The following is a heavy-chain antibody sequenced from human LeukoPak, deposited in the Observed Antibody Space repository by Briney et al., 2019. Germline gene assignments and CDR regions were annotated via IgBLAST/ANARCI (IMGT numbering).Heavy chain of an antibody. CDR2: IYPGDSDT. J-gene: IGHJ4*02. D-gene: IGHD3-3*01. CDR1: GYSFTSYW. CDR3: ARQYYDFWSGYYEPFDY. Sequence: GESLKISCKGSGYSFTSYWIGRVRQMPGKGLEGMGIIYPGDSDTRYSPSFQGQVTISADKSISTAYLQWSSLKASDTAMYYCARQYYDFWSGYYEPFDYWGQGTLVTVSS. V-gene: IGHV5-51*01.